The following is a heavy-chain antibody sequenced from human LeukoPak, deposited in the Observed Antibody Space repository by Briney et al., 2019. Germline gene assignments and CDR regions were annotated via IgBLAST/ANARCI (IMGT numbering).Heavy chain of an antibody. CDR3: VRGDIRYNWNYVWLDP. CDR1: GYSFTSYW. J-gene: IGHJ5*02. Sequence: GESLKISCKGSGYSFTSYWIGGGRQMPGKSLEWMGIIYPGDSDTRYSPSFQVQVTISADKSISTAYLQWSSLKASDTAMYYCVRGDIRYNWNYVWLDPWGQGNLVTVSS. D-gene: IGHD1-7*01. CDR2: IYPGDSDT. V-gene: IGHV5-51*01.